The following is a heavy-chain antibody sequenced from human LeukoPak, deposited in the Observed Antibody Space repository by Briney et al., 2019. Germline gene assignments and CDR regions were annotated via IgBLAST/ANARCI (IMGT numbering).Heavy chain of an antibody. CDR3: ASREADIVVVPAAIGFDY. J-gene: IGHJ4*02. CDR1: GGSFSGYY. Sequence: KPSETLSLTCAVYGGSFSGYYWSWIRQPPGKGLEWIGEINHSGSTNYNPSLKSRVTISVDTSKNQFSLKLSSVTAADTAVYYCASREADIVVVPAAIGFDYWGQGTLVTVSS. CDR2: INHSGST. V-gene: IGHV4-34*01. D-gene: IGHD2-2*02.